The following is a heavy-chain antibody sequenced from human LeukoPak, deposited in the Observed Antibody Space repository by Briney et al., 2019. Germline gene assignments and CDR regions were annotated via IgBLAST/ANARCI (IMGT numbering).Heavy chain of an antibody. CDR1: GGSISSYY. D-gene: IGHD6-13*01. CDR3: AREGASSSWDHYFDY. J-gene: IGHJ4*02. CDR2: IYYSGST. V-gene: IGHV4-59*01. Sequence: SETLSLTCTVSGGSISSYYWSWIRQPPGKGLEWIGNIYYSGSTKYNPSLKSRVTISVDTSKNQFSLKLSSVTAADTAVYYCAREGASSSWDHYFDYWGQGTLVTVSS.